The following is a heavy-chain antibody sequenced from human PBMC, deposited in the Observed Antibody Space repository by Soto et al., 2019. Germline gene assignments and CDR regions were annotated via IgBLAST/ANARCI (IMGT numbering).Heavy chain of an antibody. CDR2: ISGSGGST. CDR3: AKDRVGYSSGRSFDY. D-gene: IGHD6-25*01. V-gene: IGHV3-23*01. J-gene: IGHJ4*02. Sequence: GGSLRLSCAASGFTFSSYAMSWVRQAPGKGLEWVSAISGSGGSTYYADSVKGRFTISRDNSKNTLYLQMNSLRAEDTAVYYCAKDRVGYSSGRSFDYWGQGTLVTVSS. CDR1: GFTFSSYA.